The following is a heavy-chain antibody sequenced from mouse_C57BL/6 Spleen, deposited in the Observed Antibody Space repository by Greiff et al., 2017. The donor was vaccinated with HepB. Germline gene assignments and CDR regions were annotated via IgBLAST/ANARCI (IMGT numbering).Heavy chain of an antibody. Sequence: QVQLQQPGAELVMPGASVKLSCKASGYTFASYWMHWVKQRPGQGLEWIGEIDPSDSYTNYNQKFKGKSTLTVDKSSSTAYMQLSSLTSEDSAVYYCARSPGSYDAMDYWGQGTSVTVSS. D-gene: IGHD1-1*02. CDR1: GYTFASYW. CDR2: IDPSDSYT. CDR3: ARSPGSYDAMDY. V-gene: IGHV1-69*01. J-gene: IGHJ4*01.